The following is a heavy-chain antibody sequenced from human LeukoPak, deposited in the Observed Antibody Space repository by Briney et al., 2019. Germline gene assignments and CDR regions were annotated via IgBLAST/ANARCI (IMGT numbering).Heavy chain of an antibody. J-gene: IGHJ4*02. Sequence: SETLSLTCTVSGGSISSYYWSWIRQPAGKGLEWIGRIYTSGSTNYDPSLKSRVTMSVDTSKNQFSLKLSSVTAADTAVYYCAMGITMVRGEYFDYWGQGTLVTVSS. CDR1: GGSISSYY. CDR2: IYTSGST. CDR3: AMGITMVRGEYFDY. V-gene: IGHV4-4*07. D-gene: IGHD3-10*01.